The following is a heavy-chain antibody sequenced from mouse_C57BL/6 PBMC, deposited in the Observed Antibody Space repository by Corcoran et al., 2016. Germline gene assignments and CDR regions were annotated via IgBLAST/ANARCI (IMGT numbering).Heavy chain of an antibody. D-gene: IGHD1-1*01. CDR3: ARQGLITTVVATDY. V-gene: IGHV9-3*01. CDR1: GYTFTTYG. Sequence: QIQLVQSGPELKKPGETVKISCKASGYTFTTYGMSWVKQAPGRGLKWMGWINTYSGVPTYADDFKGRFAFSLETSASTAYLQINNLKNEDTATYCCARQGLITTVVATDYWGQGTTLTVSS. J-gene: IGHJ2*01. CDR2: INTYSGVP.